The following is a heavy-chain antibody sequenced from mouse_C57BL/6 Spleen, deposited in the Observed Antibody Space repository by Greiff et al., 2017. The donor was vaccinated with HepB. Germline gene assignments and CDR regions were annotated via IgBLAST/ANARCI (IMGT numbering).Heavy chain of an antibody. D-gene: IGHD3-2*02. J-gene: IGHJ4*01. CDR3: ARSGAQATMDY. CDR1: GYTFTSYW. CDR2: IDPSDSYT. V-gene: IGHV1-69*01. Sequence: VQLQQPGAELVMPGASVKLSCKASGYTFTSYWMHWVKQRPGQGLEWIGEIDPSDSYTNYNQKFKGKSTLTVDKSSSTAYMQLSSLTSEDSAVYYCARSGAQATMDYWGQGTSVTVSS.